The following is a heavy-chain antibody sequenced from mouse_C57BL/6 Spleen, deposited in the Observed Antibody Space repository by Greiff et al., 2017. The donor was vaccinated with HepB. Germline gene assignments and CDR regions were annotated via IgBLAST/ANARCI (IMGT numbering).Heavy chain of an antibody. D-gene: IGHD2-4*01. CDR2: INPSTGGT. J-gene: IGHJ3*01. CDR1: GYSFTGYY. CDR3: ARFDDYDEGAWFAY. Sequence: EVQLQQSGPELVKPGASVKISCKASGYSFTGYYMNWVKQSPEKSLEWIGEINPSTGGTTYNQKFKAKATLTVDKSSSTAYMQLKSLTSEDSAVYYCARFDDYDEGAWFAYWGQGTLVTVSA. V-gene: IGHV1-42*01.